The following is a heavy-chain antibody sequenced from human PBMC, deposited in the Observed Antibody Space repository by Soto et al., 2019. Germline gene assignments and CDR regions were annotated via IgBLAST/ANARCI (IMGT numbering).Heavy chain of an antibody. CDR2: VYYTGTT. J-gene: IGHJ3*02. CDR1: GNSLSSSNW. V-gene: IGHV4-4*02. CDR3: ASDPSLATRAFDI. D-gene: IGHD6-6*01. Sequence: SETLSLTCAVSGNSLSSSNWWTWVRQPPGKGLEWIGEVYYTGTTNYNPSLERRVTISVDKSKNQFSLKVNSVTAADTAVYYCASDPSLATRAFDIWGRGTMVTVSS.